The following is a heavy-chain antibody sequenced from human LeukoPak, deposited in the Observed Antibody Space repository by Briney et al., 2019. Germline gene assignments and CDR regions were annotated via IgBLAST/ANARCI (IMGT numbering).Heavy chain of an antibody. CDR1: GGSISSSSYY. J-gene: IGHJ4*02. D-gene: IGHD3-10*01. CDR3: ARLMIRGVIVE. V-gene: IGHV4-39*01. CDR2: FFYNENT. Sequence: SETLSLTCIVSGGSISSSSYYWGWIRQPPGKGLEWIGSFFYNENTYFNPSLKSRATMSVDTSKNQFSLTLGSMTATDTAVYCCARLMIRGVIVEWGRRTLVTVSS.